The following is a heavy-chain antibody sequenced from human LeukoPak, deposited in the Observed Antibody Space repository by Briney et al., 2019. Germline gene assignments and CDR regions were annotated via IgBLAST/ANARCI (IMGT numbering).Heavy chain of an antibody. CDR3: ARITDYCTSTNCHPYFDY. CDR2: INPYNGDT. J-gene: IGHJ4*02. D-gene: IGHD2-2*01. CDR1: GYTFTMYS. Sequence: ASVKVSCKASGYTFTMYSISWVRQAPGQGLEWMGWINPYNGDTNNAQKLRGRVTMTTDTSTSTAYMELRSLRSDDTAVYYCARITDYCTSTNCHPYFDYWGQGTLVTVSS. V-gene: IGHV1-18*01.